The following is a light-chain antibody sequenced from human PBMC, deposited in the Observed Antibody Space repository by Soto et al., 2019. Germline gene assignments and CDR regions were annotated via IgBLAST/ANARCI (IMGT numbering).Light chain of an antibody. CDR1: QSVSSC. CDR3: QQYNNWPPWT. CDR2: DAS. Sequence: EIVLTQSPGTLSLSPGDRATLSCRASQSVSSCLAWYQKKPGQAPRLLIYDASNRATGIPARFSGSGSGTEFTLTISSLQSEDFAVYYCQQYNNWPPWTVGQGTKVDIK. V-gene: IGKV3D-15*01. J-gene: IGKJ1*01.